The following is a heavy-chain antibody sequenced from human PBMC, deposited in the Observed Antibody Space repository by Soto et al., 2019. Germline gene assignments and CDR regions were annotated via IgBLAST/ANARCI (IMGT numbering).Heavy chain of an antibody. CDR3: ARDRSPYYYDSSGYLDY. Sequence: PGWSLRLACASSVFTFISYAMHWVRQAPGKGLEWVAVISHDGSNKYYADSVKGRFTISRDNSKNTLYLQMNSLRAEDTAVYYCARDRSPYYYDSSGYLDYWGQGTLVTVSS. CDR1: VFTFISYA. CDR2: ISHDGSNK. J-gene: IGHJ4*02. D-gene: IGHD3-22*01. V-gene: IGHV3-30-3*01.